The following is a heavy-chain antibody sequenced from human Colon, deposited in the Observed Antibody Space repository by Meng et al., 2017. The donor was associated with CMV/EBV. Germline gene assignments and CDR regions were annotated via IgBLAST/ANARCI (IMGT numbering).Heavy chain of an antibody. D-gene: IGHD6-6*01. CDR2: LYSGGNT. CDR1: GFSVSSTY. Sequence: GGSLRLSCAASGFSVSSTYMNWVRQAPGKGLEWVSFLYSGGNTFYADSVKGRFTVSRDNSMNTLYLQMNNLGPEDTAVYYCTRDVLGSSSSSVSFDIWGQGTMVTVS. CDR3: TRDVLGSSSSSVSFDI. J-gene: IGHJ3*02. V-gene: IGHV3-66*02.